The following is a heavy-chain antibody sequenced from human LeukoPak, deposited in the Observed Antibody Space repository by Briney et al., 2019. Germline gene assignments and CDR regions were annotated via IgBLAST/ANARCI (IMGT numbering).Heavy chain of an antibody. J-gene: IGHJ4*02. CDR1: GFSFSGYA. V-gene: IGHV3-23*01. CDR3: AKAQLRVTTGIDN. CDR2: ISGRGVPT. Sequence: SGGSLRLSCAASGFSFSGYAMSWVRQAPGKGLEWVSAISGRGVPTYYADSVKGRFTISRDNSKNTLYLQMNSLRVEDTAVYYCAKAQLRVTTGIDNWGQGTLVTVSS. D-gene: IGHD4-17*01.